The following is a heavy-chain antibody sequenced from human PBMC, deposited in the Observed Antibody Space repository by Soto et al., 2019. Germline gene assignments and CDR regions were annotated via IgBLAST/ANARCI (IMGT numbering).Heavy chain of an antibody. CDR3: AGVRIQSRLMDVSEI. CDR2: INPSGGSS. CDR1: GSPFTNDY. J-gene: IGHJ3*02. V-gene: IGHV1-46*01. Sequence: VSVEISCRASGSPFTNDYIHWVRQAPGEGLQGMGVINPSGGSSSYAQKFQGRVSMTSDTSTGVVYMELSRLRSEDTAVYYCAGVRIQSRLMDVSEIWGQGKMGT. D-gene: IGHD3-16*01.